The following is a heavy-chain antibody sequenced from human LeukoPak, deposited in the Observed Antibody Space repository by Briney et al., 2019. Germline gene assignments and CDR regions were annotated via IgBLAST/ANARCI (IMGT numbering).Heavy chain of an antibody. J-gene: IGHJ4*02. CDR3: ARLDRPIWFGESTIDY. Sequence: GGSLRLSCAASGFTFSSYWMSWVRQAPGKGLEWVANIKQDGSEKYYVDSVKGRFTISRDNAKNSLYLRMNSLRAEDTAVYYCARLDRPIWFGESTIDYWGQGTLVTVSS. D-gene: IGHD3-10*01. CDR1: GFTFSSYW. CDR2: IKQDGSEK. V-gene: IGHV3-7*01.